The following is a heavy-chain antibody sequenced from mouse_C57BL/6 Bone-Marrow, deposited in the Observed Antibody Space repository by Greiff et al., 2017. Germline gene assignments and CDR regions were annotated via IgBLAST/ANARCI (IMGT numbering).Heavy chain of an antibody. J-gene: IGHJ2*01. Sequence: VQLQESGAELVRPGTSVKMSCKASGYTFTNYWIGWAKQRPGHGLEWIGDIYPGGGYTNYNEKFKGKATLTADKPSSTAYMQFSSLTSEDSAIYYCATYDGNSYFDYWGQGTTLTVSS. D-gene: IGHD2-10*01. CDR2: IYPGGGYT. V-gene: IGHV1-63*01. CDR3: ATYDGNSYFDY. CDR1: GYTFTNYW.